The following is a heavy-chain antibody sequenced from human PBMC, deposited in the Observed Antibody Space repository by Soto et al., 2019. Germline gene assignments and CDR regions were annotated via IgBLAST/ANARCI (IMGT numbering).Heavy chain of an antibody. CDR1: GYTFTSYD. D-gene: IGHD2-15*01. V-gene: IGHV1-8*01. CDR3: ARGSRYCSGGSCYSGWFDP. Sequence: QVQLVQSGAEVKKPGASVKVSCKASGYTFTSYDINWVRQAAGQGLEWMGWMNPNSGNTGYAQKFQGRVPMPRNTSISTAYMELSSLRSEDTAVYYCARGSRYCSGGSCYSGWFDPWGQGTLVTVSS. J-gene: IGHJ5*02. CDR2: MNPNSGNT.